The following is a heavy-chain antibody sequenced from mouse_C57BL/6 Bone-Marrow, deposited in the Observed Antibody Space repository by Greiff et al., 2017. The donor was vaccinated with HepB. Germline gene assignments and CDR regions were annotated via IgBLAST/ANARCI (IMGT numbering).Heavy chain of an antibody. J-gene: IGHJ2*01. Sequence: DVMLVESGGGLVKPGGSLKLSCAASGFTFSDYGMHWVRQAPEKGLEWVAYISSGSSTIYYADTVKGRFTISRDNAKNTLFLQMTSLRSEDTAMYYCARVGLPYFDYWGQGTTLTVSS. CDR1: GFTFSDYG. V-gene: IGHV5-17*01. D-gene: IGHD2-2*01. CDR2: ISSGSSTI. CDR3: ARVGLPYFDY.